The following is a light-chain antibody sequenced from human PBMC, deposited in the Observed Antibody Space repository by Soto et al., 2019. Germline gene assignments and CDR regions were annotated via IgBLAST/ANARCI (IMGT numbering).Light chain of an antibody. J-gene: IGKJ1*01. CDR3: QQYNKWPPRWT. V-gene: IGKV3-15*01. CDR2: DAS. CDR1: QNIVTN. Sequence: IVMTQSPVTLSVSPGERATLSCRASQNIVTNLAWYQQKPGQAPRLVIYDASTRATGIPARFSGSGSGTEFTLTISSLQSEDFAVYYCQQYNKWPPRWTFGQGTKVDIK.